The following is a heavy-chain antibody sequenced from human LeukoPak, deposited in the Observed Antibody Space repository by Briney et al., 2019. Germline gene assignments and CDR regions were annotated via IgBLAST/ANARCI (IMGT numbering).Heavy chain of an antibody. D-gene: IGHD3-16*01. J-gene: IGHJ6*03. Sequence: ASVKVSCKASGYTFTMYYIHWVRQAPGQGLEWMGMINPSDGATTYAQRFQGRVTMTRDMSTTTVYMDQRSLRSEDTAVYFCAGKEGGGVSGNFGGLFASYYTYYYMDVWGRGTTVTVSS. CDR3: AGKEGGGVSGNFGGLFASYYTYYYMDV. CDR1: GYTFTMYY. V-gene: IGHV1-46*01. CDR2: INPSDGAT.